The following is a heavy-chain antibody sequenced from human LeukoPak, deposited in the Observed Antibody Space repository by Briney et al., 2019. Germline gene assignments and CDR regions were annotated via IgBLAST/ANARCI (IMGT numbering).Heavy chain of an antibody. Sequence: GESLKISCKGSGYSFTSYWIGWVRQMPGKGLEWMGIIYPGDSDTRYSPSFQGQVTISADKSISTAYLQWSSLKASDTAMYYCARAAMNMVREGDRFDPWGQGTLVTVSS. D-gene: IGHD3-10*01. CDR3: ARAAMNMVREGDRFDP. V-gene: IGHV5-51*01. J-gene: IGHJ5*02. CDR2: IYPGDSDT. CDR1: GYSFTSYW.